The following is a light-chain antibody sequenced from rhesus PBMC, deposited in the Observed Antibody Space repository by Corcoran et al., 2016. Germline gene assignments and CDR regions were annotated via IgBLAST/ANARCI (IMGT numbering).Light chain of an antibody. CDR2: AAS. V-gene: IGKV1-36*02. CDR3: LQGYSTPWT. CDR1: QGISDY. J-gene: IGKJ1*01. Sequence: DIQMTQSPSSLSASVGDRVTITCRASQGISDYLSWYQQKPGKAPKRLIYAASSLESGVHSRFRGSGSGTDFTLTISSLQPEDFGAYYCLQGYSTPWTFGQGTKVEIK.